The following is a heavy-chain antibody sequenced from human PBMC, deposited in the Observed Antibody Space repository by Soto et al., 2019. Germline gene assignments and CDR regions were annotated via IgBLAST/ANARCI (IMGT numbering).Heavy chain of an antibody. Sequence: PPETLSLTCSVSGVSVSVKTYYWSWIRQPPGKRLEWIGYVYYSGTTNYNPSLKSRVTISVDLSKNRFSLRLSSVTTADTALYYCARTTAVPNTLRSRYFFDYWGQGTLVTVSS. V-gene: IGHV4-61*01. CDR1: GVSVSVKTYY. CDR2: VYYSGTT. CDR3: ARTTAVPNTLRSRYFFDY. J-gene: IGHJ4*02. D-gene: IGHD4-17*01.